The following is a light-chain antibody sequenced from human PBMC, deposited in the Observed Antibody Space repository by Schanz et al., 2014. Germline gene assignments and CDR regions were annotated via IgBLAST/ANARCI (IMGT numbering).Light chain of an antibody. CDR1: QSVSSN. CDR2: GTS. V-gene: IGKV3-20*01. Sequence: EIVLTQSPGTLSLSPGERATLSCRASQSVSSNLAWYQQKPGQAPRLLIYGTSIRATGIPDRFSGSGSGTDFTLTISSLQREDFATYYCQQYNSYPWTFGQGTKVEMK. J-gene: IGKJ1*01. CDR3: QQYNSYPWT.